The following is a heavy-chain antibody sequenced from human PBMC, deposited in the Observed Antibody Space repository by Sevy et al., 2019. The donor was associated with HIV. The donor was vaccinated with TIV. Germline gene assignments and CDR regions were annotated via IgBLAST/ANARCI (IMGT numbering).Heavy chain of an antibody. J-gene: IGHJ6*02. CDR3: TSGYSYGLPGMDV. CDR2: IRSKANSYAT. Sequence: GGSLRLSCAASGFTFSGSAMHWVRQASGKGLEWVGRIRSKANSYATAVAASVKGRFTISRDDSKNTAYLQMNSLKTEDTAVYYCTSGYSYGLPGMDVWGQGTTVTVSS. V-gene: IGHV3-73*01. D-gene: IGHD5-18*01. CDR1: GFTFSGSA.